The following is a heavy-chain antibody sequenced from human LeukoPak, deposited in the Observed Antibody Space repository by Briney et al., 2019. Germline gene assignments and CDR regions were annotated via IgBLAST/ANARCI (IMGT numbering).Heavy chain of an antibody. Sequence: PSETLSLTCSVCGDSISSYYWSWIRQPPGKGLEWIGYIYYSGTTNYNPSLKSRVTISVDTSKNQFSLNLSSVTAADTAVYYCARHRLYYIDYWGQGTLVTVSS. CDR1: GDSISSYY. V-gene: IGHV4-59*01. J-gene: IGHJ4*02. CDR2: IYYSGTT. CDR3: ARHRLYYIDY.